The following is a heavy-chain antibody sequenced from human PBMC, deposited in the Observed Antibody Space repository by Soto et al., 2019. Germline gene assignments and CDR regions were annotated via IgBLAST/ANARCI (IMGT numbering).Heavy chain of an antibody. CDR2: IYGGGTT. CDR3: VLTTGWPGFDF. J-gene: IGHJ4*02. CDR1: GFTVCSKY. Sequence: EVQLVESGGGLIQPGGSLRLSCAASGFTVCSKYMTWVRQAPGKGLEWVSVIYGGGTTYYADSVKGRFTISRDNSKNTLYLQVNSLRAEDTAVYYCVLTTGWPGFDFWGQGTLVTVSS. V-gene: IGHV3-53*01. D-gene: IGHD6-19*01.